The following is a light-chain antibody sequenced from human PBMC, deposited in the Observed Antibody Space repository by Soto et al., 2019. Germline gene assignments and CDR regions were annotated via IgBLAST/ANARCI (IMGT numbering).Light chain of an antibody. V-gene: IGKV3D-20*02. J-gene: IGKJ5*01. CDR1: QMVSSSP. Sequence: IVMTPFPGALALSPGARATLSCRARQMVSSSPLAWYQQKPGQAPRLLIYGAACRATGIPDRFSGSRSGTDFTLTISSLVPEDFTFYYCQQRNYLQVPFGQGALLAIK. CDR3: QQRNYLQVP. CDR2: GAA.